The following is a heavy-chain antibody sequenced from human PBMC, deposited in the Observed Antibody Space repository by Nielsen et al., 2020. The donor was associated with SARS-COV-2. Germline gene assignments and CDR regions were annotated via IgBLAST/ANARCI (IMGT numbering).Heavy chain of an antibody. CDR2: VYSGESST. CDR1: GFTFSSYA. Sequence: GGSLRLSCVASGFTFSSYAMSWVRQAPGKGLEWVSVVYSGESSTYYADSVKGRFTISRDNSKNTLYLQMNSLRAEDTAVYYCARDDTATPLGYWGQGTLVTVSS. D-gene: IGHD5-18*01. J-gene: IGHJ4*02. CDR3: ARDDTATPLGY. V-gene: IGHV3-23*03.